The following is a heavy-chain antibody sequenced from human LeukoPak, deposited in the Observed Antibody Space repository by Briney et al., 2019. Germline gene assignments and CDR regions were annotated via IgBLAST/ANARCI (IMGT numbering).Heavy chain of an antibody. D-gene: IGHD3-10*01. CDR1: GGSFSGYY. Sequence: PSETLSLTCAVYGGSFSGYYWSWIRQPPGKGLEWIGEINHSGSTNYNPSLKSRVTISVDTSKNQFSLKLSSVTAADTAVFYCARHYGSGTYKRLDSWGQGTLVTVSS. V-gene: IGHV4-34*01. CDR3: ARHYGSGTYKRLDS. CDR2: INHSGST. J-gene: IGHJ4*02.